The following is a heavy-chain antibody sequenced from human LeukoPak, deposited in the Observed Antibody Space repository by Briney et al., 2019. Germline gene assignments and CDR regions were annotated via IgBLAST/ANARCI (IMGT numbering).Heavy chain of an antibody. D-gene: IGHD2-8*02. Sequence: PGGSLRLSCAASGFTFRNYGMHWVRQATGKELEWVSFIWSDGNNRFYADSVKGRFTISRDNSKNMLYLQMDTLRAEDTALYYCAKDPGASVSGFYMDVWGKGTTVIVSS. CDR2: IWSDGNNR. CDR3: AKDPGASVSGFYMDV. J-gene: IGHJ6*03. CDR1: GFTFRNYG. V-gene: IGHV3-30*02.